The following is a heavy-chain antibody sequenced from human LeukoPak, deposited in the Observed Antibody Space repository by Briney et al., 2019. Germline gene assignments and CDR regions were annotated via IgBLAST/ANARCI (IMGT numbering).Heavy chain of an antibody. V-gene: IGHV4-59*01. CDR2: IYYSGGS. J-gene: IGHJ5*02. CDR3: ARGGRYCSSTSCYSWFDP. Sequence: SETLTLTCTVSGGSISSYYWSWIRQPPGKGLEWIGYIYYSGGSNYNPSLKNRVTISVDTSKNQFSLTLSSVTAADTAVYYCARGGRYCSSTSCYSWFDPWGQGTLVTVSS. D-gene: IGHD2-2*01. CDR1: GGSISSYY.